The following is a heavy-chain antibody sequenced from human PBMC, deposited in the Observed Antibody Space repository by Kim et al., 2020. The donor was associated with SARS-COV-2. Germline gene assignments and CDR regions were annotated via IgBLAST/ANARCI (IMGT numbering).Heavy chain of an antibody. Sequence: SETLSLTCTVSGGSISSSSYYWGWIRQPPGKGLEWIGSIYYSGSTYYNPSLKSRVTISVDTSKNQFSLKLSSVTAADTAVYYCARPGGVLLEEYWYFDLWGRGTLVTVSS. D-gene: IGHD3-10*01. J-gene: IGHJ2*01. CDR2: IYYSGST. CDR3: ARPGGVLLEEYWYFDL. CDR1: GGSISSSSYY. V-gene: IGHV4-39*01.